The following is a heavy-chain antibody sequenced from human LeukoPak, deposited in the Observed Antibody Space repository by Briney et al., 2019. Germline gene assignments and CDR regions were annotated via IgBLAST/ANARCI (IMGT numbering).Heavy chain of an antibody. CDR2: IYYSGST. J-gene: IGHJ3*02. V-gene: IGHV4-59*02. CDR1: GGSVSRYY. D-gene: IGHD2-2*01. CDR3: ARELSNAFDI. Sequence: SETLSLTCTVSGGSVSRYYWSWIRQPPGKGLEWIGSIYYSGSTNSNPSLKSRVTISVDTSKNQFSLKLSSVTAADTAVYYCARELSNAFDIWGQGTMVTVSS.